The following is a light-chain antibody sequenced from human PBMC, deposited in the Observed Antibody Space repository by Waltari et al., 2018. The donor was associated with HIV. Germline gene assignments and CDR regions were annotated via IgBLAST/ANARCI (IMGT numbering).Light chain of an antibody. CDR2: SNS. J-gene: IGLJ2*01. CDR3: AAWDDSLTGSHVI. CDR1: RTYVARNP. V-gene: IGLV1-44*01. Sequence: QSVLSLSPTASGTPCQRCTIPCSGSRTYVARNPVHLSPRLPGTAPKLLIYSNSQRPSGVPDRFSGSKSGTSASLAISGLQSEDEAEYYCAAWDDSLTGSHVIFGGGTKLTVL.